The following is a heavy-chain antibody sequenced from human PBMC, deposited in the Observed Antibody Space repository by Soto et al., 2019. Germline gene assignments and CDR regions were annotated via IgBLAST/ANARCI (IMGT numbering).Heavy chain of an antibody. CDR1: GGSISSYY. Sequence: PSETLSLTCTVSGGSISSYYWSWIRQPPGKGLEWIGYIYYSGSTNYNPSLKSRVTISVDTSKNQFSLKLSSVTAADTAVYYCARGEDYYGSGSYYSYFDYWGQGTQVTVSS. J-gene: IGHJ4*02. CDR2: IYYSGST. D-gene: IGHD3-10*01. V-gene: IGHV4-59*01. CDR3: ARGEDYYGSGSYYSYFDY.